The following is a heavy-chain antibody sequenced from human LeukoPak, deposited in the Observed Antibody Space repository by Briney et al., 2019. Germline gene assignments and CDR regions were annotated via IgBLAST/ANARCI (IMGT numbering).Heavy chain of an antibody. CDR3: ARASLLITVDY. V-gene: IGHV3-7*04. Sequence: PGGSLRLSCAASGFTFSSFWMSWVRQAPGKGLEWVAHIKQDGSEKYYVDSVKGRFTVSRDNAKNSLYLQMNSLRAEDSAVYYCARASLLITVDYWGQGALVTVSS. D-gene: IGHD6-6*01. CDR1: GFTFSSFW. CDR2: IKQDGSEK. J-gene: IGHJ4*02.